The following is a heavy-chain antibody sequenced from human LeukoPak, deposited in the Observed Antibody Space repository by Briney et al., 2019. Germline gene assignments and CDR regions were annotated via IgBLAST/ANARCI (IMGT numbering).Heavy chain of an antibody. CDR3: IRGLGGGSDY. D-gene: IGHD4-23*01. V-gene: IGHV3-74*03. CDR1: GFSFSGSW. J-gene: IGHJ4*02. Sequence: GGSLRLSCAASGFSFSGSWMHWVRQAPAKGLVWVSRINSDGSTTTYADSVQGRFTISRDNAKNTLYLQMNSLRAEDTAVYYCIRGLGGGSDYWGLGTLVTVSS. CDR2: INSDGSTT.